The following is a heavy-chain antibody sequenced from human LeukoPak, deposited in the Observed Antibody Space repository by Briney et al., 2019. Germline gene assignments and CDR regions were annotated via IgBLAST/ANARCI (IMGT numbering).Heavy chain of an antibody. CDR3: ARDGDSRHDAFDI. Sequence: GASVKVSCKASGGTLSSYAISWVRQAPGQGLEWMGGIIPIFGTANYAQRFQGRVTITADESTSTAYMELSSLRSEDTAVYYCARDGDSRHDAFDIWGQGTMVTVSS. V-gene: IGHV1-69*13. J-gene: IGHJ3*02. CDR2: IIPIFGTA. D-gene: IGHD3-22*01. CDR1: GGTLSSYA.